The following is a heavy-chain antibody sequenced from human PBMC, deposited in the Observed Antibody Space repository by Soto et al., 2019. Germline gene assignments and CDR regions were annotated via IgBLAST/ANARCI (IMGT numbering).Heavy chain of an antibody. J-gene: IGHJ6*02. CDR2: IYYSGST. CDR3: AREGVSSSWYNYYAMDV. Sequence: QVQLQESGPGLVKPSETLSLTCTVSGGSISSYYWSWIRQPPGKGLEWIGYIYYSGSTNYNPSPNSRVTISVDTSKNQFSLKLSSVTAADTAVYYCAREGVSSSWYNYYAMDVWGQGTTVTVSS. CDR1: GGSISSYY. D-gene: IGHD6-13*01. V-gene: IGHV4-59*01.